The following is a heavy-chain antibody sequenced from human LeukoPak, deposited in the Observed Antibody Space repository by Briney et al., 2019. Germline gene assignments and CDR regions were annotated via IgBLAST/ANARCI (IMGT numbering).Heavy chain of an antibody. J-gene: IGHJ4*02. CDR1: GFTFSSYA. V-gene: IGHV3-23*01. CDR3: AKDVKRVIPTEFDY. D-gene: IGHD3-22*01. CDR2: ISGSGGST. Sequence: GGSLRLSCAASGFTFSSYAMSWVRQAPGKGLEWVSAISGSGGSTYYADSVRGRFTIPRDNSKNTLYLQMNSLRAEDTAVYYCAKDVKRVIPTEFDYWGQGTLVTVSS.